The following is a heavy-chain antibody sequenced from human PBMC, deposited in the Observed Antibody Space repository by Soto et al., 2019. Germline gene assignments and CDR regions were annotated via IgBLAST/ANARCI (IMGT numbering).Heavy chain of an antibody. J-gene: IGHJ6*02. CDR1: SFTCSNAW. D-gene: IGHD6-6*01. V-gene: IGHV3-15*07. CDR2: IKSKTDGGTT. Sequence: LSCGASSFTCSNAWMNWVSKAPGKGLEWVGRIKSKTDGGTTDYAAPVKGRFTISRDDSKNTLYLQMSSLRSEDTAVYYFSNYRSSTYYYYYGMDVCGQGTTVTVSS. CDR3: SNYRSSTYYYYYGMDV.